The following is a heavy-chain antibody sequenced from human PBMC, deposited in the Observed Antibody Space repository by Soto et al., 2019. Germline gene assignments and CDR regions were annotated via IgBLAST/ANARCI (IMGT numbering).Heavy chain of an antibody. D-gene: IGHD2-15*01. V-gene: IGHV3-53*01. CDR1: GFTVSGNF. Sequence: EVQLVESGGGLIQRGGSLRLSCAASGFTVSGNFMTWVRQAPGKGLEWVSIIYSGGRTYYADSVKGRFTISRDNSKNTLYLQMNSLRAEDTAVYYCARGSGGSCCKFDSWGQGTLVTVSS. CDR2: IYSGGRT. CDR3: ARGSGGSCCKFDS. J-gene: IGHJ4*02.